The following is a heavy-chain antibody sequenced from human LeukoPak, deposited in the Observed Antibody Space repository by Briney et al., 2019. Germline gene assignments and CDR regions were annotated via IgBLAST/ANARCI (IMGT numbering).Heavy chain of an antibody. CDR2: IYYTGST. V-gene: IGHV4-59*01. D-gene: IGHD2-21*02. CDR1: GGSISGYY. J-gene: IGHJ5*02. Sequence: SETLSLTCTVSGGSISGYYWSWIRQPPGKGLEWIGYIYYTGSTNYNPSLKSRVTISVDTSKKQFSLKLSSVTAADTAVYYCARATTASPYNWFDPWGQGTLVTVSS. CDR3: ARATTASPYNWFDP.